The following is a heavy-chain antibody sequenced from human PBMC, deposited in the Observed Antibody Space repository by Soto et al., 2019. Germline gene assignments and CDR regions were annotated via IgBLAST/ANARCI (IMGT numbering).Heavy chain of an antibody. J-gene: IGHJ6*02. Sequence: SVKVSCKASGGTFSSYAISWVRQAPGQGLEWMGGIIPIFGTANYAQKFQGRVTITADKSTSTAYMELSSLRSEDTAVYYCARDRCSSTSCFHLYYYYYGMDVWGQGTTVTVSS. D-gene: IGHD2-2*01. CDR1: GGTFSSYA. V-gene: IGHV1-69*06. CDR3: ARDRCSSTSCFHLYYYYYGMDV. CDR2: IIPIFGTA.